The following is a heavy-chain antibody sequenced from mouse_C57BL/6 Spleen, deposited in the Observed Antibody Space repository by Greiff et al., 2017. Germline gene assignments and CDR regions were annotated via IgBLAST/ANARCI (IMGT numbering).Heavy chain of an antibody. CDR3: TRSGWLPV. D-gene: IGHD2-3*01. J-gene: IGHJ1*03. CDR2: IDPETGGT. CDR1: GYTFTDYE. V-gene: IGHV1-15*01. Sequence: VKLMESGAELVRPGASVTLSCKASGYTFTDYEMHWVKQTPVHGLEWIGAIDPETGGTAYNQKFKGKAILTADKSSSTAYMELRSLTSEDSAVYYCTRSGWLPVWGTGTTVTVSS.